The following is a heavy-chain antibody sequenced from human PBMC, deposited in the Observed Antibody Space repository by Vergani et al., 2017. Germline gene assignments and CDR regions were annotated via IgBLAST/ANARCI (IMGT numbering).Heavy chain of an antibody. CDR1: GFTFSSYA. J-gene: IGHJ4*02. CDR3: AKGGSRLRVLEWLNPYYFDY. CDR2: ISGSGGST. D-gene: IGHD3-3*01. Sequence: EVQLLESGGGLVQPGGSLRLSCAASGFTFSSYAMSWVRQAPGKGLEWVSAISGSGGSTYYADSVKGRVTISRDNSKNTLYLNMNSLRAEDTAVYYCAKGGSRLRVLEWLNPYYFDYWGQGSLVTVSS. V-gene: IGHV3-23*01.